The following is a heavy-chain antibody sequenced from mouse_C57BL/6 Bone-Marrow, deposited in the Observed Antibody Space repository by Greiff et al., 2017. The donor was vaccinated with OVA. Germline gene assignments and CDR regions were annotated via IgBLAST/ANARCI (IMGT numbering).Heavy chain of an antibody. J-gene: IGHJ3*01. CDR2: IDPSDSYT. Sequence: QVQLQQPGAELVKPAASVTLSCNASGYTFTSYWMQWVIQRPGQGLEWIGEIDPSDSYTNYNQKFKGKATLTVDTSSSTAFLQLSSLTSEDSAVYDCARGGYDYGQAWFAYWGQGTLVTVSA. CDR3: ARGGYDYGQAWFAY. V-gene: IGHV1-50*01. D-gene: IGHD2-4*01. CDR1: GYTFTSYW.